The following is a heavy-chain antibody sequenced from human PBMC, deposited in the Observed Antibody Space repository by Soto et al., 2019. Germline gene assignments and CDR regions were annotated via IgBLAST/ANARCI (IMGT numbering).Heavy chain of an antibody. CDR2: ISSSSSTI. V-gene: IGHV3-48*02. CDR3: ARSPKDTIFGVVIMYGMDV. Sequence: GGSLRLSCAASGFTFSSYSMNWVRQAPGKGLEWVSYISSSSSTIYYADSVKGRFTISRDNAKNSLYLQMNSLRDEDTAVYYCARSPKDTIFGVVIMYGMDVWGQGTTVTVSS. CDR1: GFTFSSYS. D-gene: IGHD3-3*01. J-gene: IGHJ6*02.